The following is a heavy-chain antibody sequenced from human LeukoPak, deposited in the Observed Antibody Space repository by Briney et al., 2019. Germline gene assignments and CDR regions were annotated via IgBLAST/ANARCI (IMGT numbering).Heavy chain of an antibody. V-gene: IGHV3-23*01. J-gene: IGHJ4*02. CDR2: ISGSGGST. Sequence: PGGSLRLSCAASKFTFSSYAMNWVRQASGKGLERVSGISGSGGSTYYADSVKGRFTISRDNSKNTLYLQMNSLRAEDTAVYYCAKDRYVFWSGYSSNPFDYWGQGTLVTVSS. D-gene: IGHD3-3*01. CDR3: AKDRYVFWSGYSSNPFDY. CDR1: KFTFSSYA.